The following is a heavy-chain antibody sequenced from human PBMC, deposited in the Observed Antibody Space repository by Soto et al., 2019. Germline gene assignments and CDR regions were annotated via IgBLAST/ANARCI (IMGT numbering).Heavy chain of an antibody. J-gene: IGHJ4*02. V-gene: IGHV3-30-3*01. CDR3: ARDRGEMATDY. CDR2: ISYDGSNK. CDR1: GFTFSSYA. Sequence: GGSLRLSCAASGFTFSSYAMHWVRQAPGKGLEWVAVISYDGSNKYYADSVKGRFTISRDNSKNTLYLQMNSLRAEDTAVYYCARDRGEMATDYWGQGTLVTVSS.